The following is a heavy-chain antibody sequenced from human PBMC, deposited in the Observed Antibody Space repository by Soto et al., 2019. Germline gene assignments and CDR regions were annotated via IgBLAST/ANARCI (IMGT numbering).Heavy chain of an antibody. CDR1: GGSISSSNW. CDR3: ARTAVAGTGAFDI. J-gene: IGHJ3*02. D-gene: IGHD6-19*01. V-gene: IGHV4-4*02. CDR2: IYHSGST. Sequence: SETLSLTCAVSGGSISSSNWWSWVCQPPGKGLEWIGEIYHSGSTNYNPSLKSRVTISVDKSKNQFSLKLSSVTAADTAVYYCARTAVAGTGAFDIWGQGTMVTVSS.